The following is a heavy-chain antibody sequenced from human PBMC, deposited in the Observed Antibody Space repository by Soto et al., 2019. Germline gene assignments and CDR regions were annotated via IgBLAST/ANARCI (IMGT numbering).Heavy chain of an antibody. Sequence: ASVKVSCKVSGYTLTELSMHWVRQAPGKGLEWMGGFDPEDGETIYAQKFQGRVTMTRDTSTSTAYMELSSLRSEDTAVYYCALYYYDSSGYPNLDYYYYYGMDVWGQGTTVTVSS. CDR3: ALYYYDSSGYPNLDYYYYYGMDV. V-gene: IGHV1-24*01. CDR2: FDPEDGET. D-gene: IGHD3-22*01. J-gene: IGHJ6*02. CDR1: GYTLTELS.